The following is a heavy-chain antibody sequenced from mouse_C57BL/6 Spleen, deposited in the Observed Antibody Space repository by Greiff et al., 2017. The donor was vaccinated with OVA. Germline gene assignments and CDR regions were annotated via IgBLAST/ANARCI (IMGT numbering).Heavy chain of an antibody. J-gene: IGHJ4*01. D-gene: IGHD1-1*01. CDR1: GYSFTGYF. CDR2: INPYNGDT. CDR3: ARGLSSYAMDY. Sequence: VHVKQPGPELVKPGDSVKISCKASGYSFTGYFMNWVMQSHGKSLEWIGRINPYNGDTFYNQKFKGKATLTVDKSSSTAHMELRSLTSEDSAVYYCARGLSSYAMDYWGQGTSVTVSS. V-gene: IGHV1-20*01.